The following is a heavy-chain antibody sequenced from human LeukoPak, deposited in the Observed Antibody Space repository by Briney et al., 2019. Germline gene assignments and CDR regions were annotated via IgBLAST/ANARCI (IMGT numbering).Heavy chain of an antibody. CDR3: AKDAGYSSSWYMGNYYYYYMDV. J-gene: IGHJ6*03. V-gene: IGHV3-23*01. CDR2: ISGSGGST. Sequence: GGSLRLSCAASGFTFNNYAMNWVRQAPGKGLEWVSGISGSGGSTYYADSVKGRSTISRDNSKNTLSLQMNSLRAEDTAVYYCAKDAGYSSSWYMGNYYYYYMDVWGKGPTVTVSS. CDR1: GFTFNNYA. D-gene: IGHD6-13*01.